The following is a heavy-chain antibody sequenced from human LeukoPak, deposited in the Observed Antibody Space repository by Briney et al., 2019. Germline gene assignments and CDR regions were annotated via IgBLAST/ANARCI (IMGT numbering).Heavy chain of an antibody. V-gene: IGHV3-15*01. CDR2: IKNKGDGGTT. CDR3: ASFFKGSSSRVS. CDR1: GFTFNKAW. D-gene: IGHD6-6*01. J-gene: IGHJ4*02. Sequence: GGALRLSCAASGFTFNKAWMSWVRLAPGKGLEWVGRIKNKGDGGTTDYAAPVKGRFTVSRDDSKSTLYLQMNSLRAEDTAVYYCASFFKGSSSRVSWGQGTLVTVSS.